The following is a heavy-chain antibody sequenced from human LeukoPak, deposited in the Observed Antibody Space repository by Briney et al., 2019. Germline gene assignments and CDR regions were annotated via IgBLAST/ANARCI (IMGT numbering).Heavy chain of an antibody. Sequence: SGPTLVKPTQTLTLTCTFSGFSLSTSGVGVGWIRQPPGKALEWLALIYWDDDQRYSPSLKSRLTITKDTSKNQVVLTMTNLDPVDAATYYCAHRPYDSSGYYYYFDYWGQGTLVTVSS. J-gene: IGHJ4*02. V-gene: IGHV2-5*02. CDR2: IYWDDDQ. D-gene: IGHD3-22*01. CDR1: GFSLSTSGVG. CDR3: AHRPYDSSGYYYYFDY.